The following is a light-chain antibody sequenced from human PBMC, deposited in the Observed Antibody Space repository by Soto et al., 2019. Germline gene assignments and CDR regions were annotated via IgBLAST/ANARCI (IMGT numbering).Light chain of an antibody. J-gene: IGKJ1*01. CDR3: QKYNSAGT. Sequence: DIQMTQSPSSLSASVGDRVTITCRASQGISNYLAWYQQKPGKVPKLLIYAASTLQSGVPSRFSGSGSGTDFTPTISSLQPEDVATYYCQKYNSAGTFGQGTKV. CDR2: AAS. CDR1: QGISNY. V-gene: IGKV1-27*01.